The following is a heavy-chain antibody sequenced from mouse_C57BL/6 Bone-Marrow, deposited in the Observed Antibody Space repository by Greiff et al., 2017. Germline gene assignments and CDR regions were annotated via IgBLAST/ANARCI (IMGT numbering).Heavy chain of an antibody. J-gene: IGHJ4*01. CDR3: AREGLRVAMDY. Sequence: QVQLQQPGAELVKPGASVKLSCKASGYTFTSYWMHWVKQRPGQGLEWIGMIHPNSGSTNYNEKFKSKATLTVDKSSSTAYMQLSSLTSEDSAVYYCAREGLRVAMDYGGQGTSVTVSS. CDR1: GYTFTSYW. CDR2: IHPNSGST. D-gene: IGHD1-1*01. V-gene: IGHV1-64*01.